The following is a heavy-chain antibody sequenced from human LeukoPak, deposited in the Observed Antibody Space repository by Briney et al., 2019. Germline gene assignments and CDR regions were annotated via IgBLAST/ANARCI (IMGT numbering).Heavy chain of an antibody. J-gene: IGHJ4*02. D-gene: IGHD3-16*01. CDR3: ARDQGRTADYVWGTYFDY. Sequence: GASVKVSCKASGYSFTSYYIHWVRQAPGQGLEWMGMINPNYGGTAYAQMFKGGVTLTRDTSTSTVYMELSSLKSEDPAVYFCARDQGRTADYVWGTYFDYWGQGALVTVSS. V-gene: IGHV1-46*01. CDR1: GYSFTSYY. CDR2: INPNYGGT.